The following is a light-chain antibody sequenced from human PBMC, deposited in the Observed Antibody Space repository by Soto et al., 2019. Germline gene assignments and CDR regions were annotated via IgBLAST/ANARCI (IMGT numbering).Light chain of an antibody. CDR2: GNS. CDR1: SSNIGAGYA. V-gene: IGLV1-40*01. CDR3: QSYDISLSVSVI. Sequence: QSVLTQPPSVSGAPGQRVTISCTGSSSNIGAGYAVQWYQQLPGAAPKLLIFGNSNRPSGVPDRFSGSRSGTSASLAITGLQAEDEADYFCQSYDISLSVSVIFGGGTKVTVL. J-gene: IGLJ2*01.